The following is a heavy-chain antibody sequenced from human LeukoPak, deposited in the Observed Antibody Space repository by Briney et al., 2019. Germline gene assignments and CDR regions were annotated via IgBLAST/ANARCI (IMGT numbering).Heavy chain of an antibody. J-gene: IGHJ4*02. CDR1: GFTFSSYA. CDR2: ITVSGGNS. Sequence: GGSLRLSCAASGFTFSSYAMSWVRQAPGEGLEWVSGITVSGGNSYFADSVKGRFTISRDNSKNSLYLQMNSLRAEDTAVYYCAKSIRCSGGSCYSLFFDYWGQGTLVTVSS. V-gene: IGHV3-23*01. CDR3: AKSIRCSGGSCYSLFFDY. D-gene: IGHD2-15*01.